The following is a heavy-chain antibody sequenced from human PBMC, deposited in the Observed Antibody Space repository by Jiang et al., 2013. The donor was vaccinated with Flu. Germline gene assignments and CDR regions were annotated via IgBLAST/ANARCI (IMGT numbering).Heavy chain of an antibody. CDR3: TSDGISGHRYWYYGMDV. D-gene: IGHD2-8*02. CDR2: IKSKANGGTT. V-gene: IGHV3-15*07. CDR1: DFTFSNAW. J-gene: IGHJ6*02. Sequence: VQLLESGGGLVKPGESLRLSCVASDFTFSNAWMNWVRQAPGKGLEWVGRIKSKANGGTTDYGGSVKGRFTLSRDDSKNTLYLQMNSLKTEDTAVYYCTSDGISGHRYWYYGMDVWGQGTTVTVSS.